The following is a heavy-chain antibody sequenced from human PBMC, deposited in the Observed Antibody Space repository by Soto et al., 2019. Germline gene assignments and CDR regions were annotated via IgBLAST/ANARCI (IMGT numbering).Heavy chain of an antibody. J-gene: IGHJ3*02. CDR3: AKEAIEIVVVITTAPDAFDI. Sequence: GGSLRLSCAASGFMFSSHGMHWIRQAPGKGLEWVAVIWYDGSNKYYADSVKGRFTISRDNSKNTLYLQMNSLRAEDTAVYYCAKEAIEIVVVITTAPDAFDIWGQGTMVTVSS. V-gene: IGHV3-30*02. CDR1: GFMFSSHG. D-gene: IGHD3-22*01. CDR2: IWYDGSNK.